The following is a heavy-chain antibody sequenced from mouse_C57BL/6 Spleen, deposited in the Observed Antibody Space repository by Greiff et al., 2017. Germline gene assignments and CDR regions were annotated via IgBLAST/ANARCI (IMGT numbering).Heavy chain of an antibody. Sequence: EVHLVESGGGLVKPGGSLKLSCAASGFTFSDYGMHWVRQAPEKGLEWVAYISSGSSTIYYADTVKGRFTITRDNAKNTRFLQMTSLRSEDTAMYYCATIYDGYAMDYWGQGTSVTVSS. J-gene: IGHJ4*01. V-gene: IGHV5-17*01. CDR3: ATIYDGYAMDY. CDR2: ISSGSSTI. CDR1: GFTFSDYG. D-gene: IGHD2-3*01.